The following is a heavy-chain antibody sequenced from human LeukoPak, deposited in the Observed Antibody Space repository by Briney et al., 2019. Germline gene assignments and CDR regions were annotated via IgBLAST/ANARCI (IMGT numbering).Heavy chain of an antibody. Sequence: SETLSLTCVLYGGSFTDYYWSWIRQPPGKGLEWIGYIYYSGSTNYNPSLKSRVTISVDTSKNQFSLKLSSVTAADTAVYYCASLHYDSSGIDYWGQGTLVTVSS. V-gene: IGHV4-59*01. CDR2: IYYSGST. D-gene: IGHD3-22*01. CDR1: GGSFTDYY. CDR3: ASLHYDSSGIDY. J-gene: IGHJ4*02.